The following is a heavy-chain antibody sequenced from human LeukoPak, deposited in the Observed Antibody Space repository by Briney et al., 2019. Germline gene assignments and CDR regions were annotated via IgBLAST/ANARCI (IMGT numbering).Heavy chain of an antibody. D-gene: IGHD6-6*01. J-gene: IGHJ4*02. Sequence: SVKVSCKAPGGTFSSYAISWVRQAPGQGLEWMGRIIPILGIANYAQKFQGRVTITADKSTSTAYMELSSLRSEDTAVYYCARPYSSSHDDYWGQGTLVTVSS. CDR2: IIPILGIA. CDR3: ARPYSSSHDDY. V-gene: IGHV1-69*04. CDR1: GGTFSSYA.